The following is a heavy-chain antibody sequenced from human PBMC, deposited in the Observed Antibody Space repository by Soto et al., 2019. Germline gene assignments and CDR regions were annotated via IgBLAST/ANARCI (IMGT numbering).Heavy chain of an antibody. J-gene: IGHJ6*02. CDR1: GDSVSSNSAA. D-gene: IGHD6-19*01. V-gene: IGHV6-1*01. CDR3: ARIGVRLVSVAGGYYYYYGMDV. Sequence: SQTLSLTCAISGDSVSSNSAAWNWIRQSPSRGLEWLGRTYYRSKWYNDYAVSVKSRITINPDTSKNQFSLQLNSVTPEDTAVYYCARIGVRLVSVAGGYYYYYGMDVWGQGTTVTVSS. CDR2: TYYRSKWYN.